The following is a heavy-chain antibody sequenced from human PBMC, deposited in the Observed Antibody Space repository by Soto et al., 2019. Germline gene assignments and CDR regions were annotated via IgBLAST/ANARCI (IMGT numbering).Heavy chain of an antibody. D-gene: IGHD3-10*01. Sequence: QITLKESGPTLVKPTQTLTLTCTFSGFSLSTSGLGVGWIRQPPGKALEWLALIYWDDDKRYSPSLKSRLIITKDTSKNQVVLTMTNMDPVDTATYYCALRGQPSAFDYWGQGTLVTVSS. J-gene: IGHJ4*02. CDR2: IYWDDDK. CDR3: ALRGQPSAFDY. CDR1: GFSLSTSGLG. V-gene: IGHV2-5*02.